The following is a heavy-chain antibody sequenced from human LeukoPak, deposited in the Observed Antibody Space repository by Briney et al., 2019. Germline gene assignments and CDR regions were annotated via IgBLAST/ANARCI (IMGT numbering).Heavy chain of an antibody. D-gene: IGHD3-22*01. CDR3: ARVVPSGLVDY. J-gene: IGHJ4*02. Sequence: SETLSLTCTVSGGSISSYYWSWIRQPPGKGLEWIGYIYYSGSTNYNPSLKSRVTISVDTSKNQFSLKLSSVTAADTAVYYCARVVPSGLVDYWGQGTLVTVSS. CDR1: GGSISSYY. CDR2: IYYSGST. V-gene: IGHV4-59*08.